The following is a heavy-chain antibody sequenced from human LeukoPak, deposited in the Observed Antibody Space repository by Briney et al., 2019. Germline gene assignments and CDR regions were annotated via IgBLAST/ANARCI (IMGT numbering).Heavy chain of an antibody. CDR1: GFSFSRHA. CDR2: ISSTSGDV. J-gene: IGHJ4*02. CDR3: AQKGGTDH. V-gene: IGHV3-48*01. Sequence: GGSLRLSCAAPGFSFSRHAMSWVRQAPGKGLEWISHISSTSGDVYYADSVKGRFTISRDNAKNSLYLQMSSLRVEDTAIYYCAQKGGTDHWGQGTLVTVSS. D-gene: IGHD2-15*01.